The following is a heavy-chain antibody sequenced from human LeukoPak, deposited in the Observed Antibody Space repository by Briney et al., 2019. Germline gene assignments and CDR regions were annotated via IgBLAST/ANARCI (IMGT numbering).Heavy chain of an antibody. V-gene: IGHV3-7*01. Sequence: GGSLRLSCAASGFTFSSYWMSWVRQAPGKGLEWVANIKQDGSEKYYVDSVKGRFTISRDNAKNSLYLQMNSLRAEDTAVYYCARERKPTYYYDSSGKGAFDIWGQGTMVTVSS. CDR3: ARERKPTYYYDSSGKGAFDI. D-gene: IGHD3-22*01. J-gene: IGHJ3*02. CDR2: IKQDGSEK. CDR1: GFTFSSYW.